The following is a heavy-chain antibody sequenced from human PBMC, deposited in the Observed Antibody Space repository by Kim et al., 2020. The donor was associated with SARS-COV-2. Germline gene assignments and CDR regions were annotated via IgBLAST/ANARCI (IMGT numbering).Heavy chain of an antibody. CDR3: ARVRAVVVPAAVTWKEDYYYYGMDV. D-gene: IGHD2-2*01. V-gene: IGHV3-7*01. Sequence: GGSLRLSCAASGFTFSSYWMSWVRQAPGKGLEWVANIKQDGSEKYYVDSVKGRFTISRDNAKNSLYLQMNSLRAEDTAVYYCARVRAVVVPAAVTWKEDYYYYGMDVWGQGTTVTVSS. CDR1: GFTFSSYW. J-gene: IGHJ6*02. CDR2: IKQDGSEK.